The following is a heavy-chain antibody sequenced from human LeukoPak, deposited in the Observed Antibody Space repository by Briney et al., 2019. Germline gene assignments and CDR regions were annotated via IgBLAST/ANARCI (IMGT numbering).Heavy chain of an antibody. Sequence: ASVKVSCKASGYTFTGYYMHWVRQAPGQGLEWMGRINPNSGGTNYAQKFQGRVPMTRDTSISTAYMELRRLRSDDTAVYYCASESVASVLVTDDWGQGTLVTVSS. D-gene: IGHD2-21*02. CDR1: GYTFTGYY. J-gene: IGHJ4*02. V-gene: IGHV1-2*06. CDR2: INPNSGGT. CDR3: ASESVASVLVTDD.